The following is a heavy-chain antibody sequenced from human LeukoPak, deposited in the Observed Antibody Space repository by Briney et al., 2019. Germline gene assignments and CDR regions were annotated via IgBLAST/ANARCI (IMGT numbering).Heavy chain of an antibody. CDR2: IYPGDSGT. J-gene: IGHJ4*02. V-gene: IGHV5-51*03. CDR1: GYTFTSYW. Sequence: KPGESLKLSCAGSGYTFTSYWIGWVRQRPGKGQEWMGIIYPGDSGTRYSPSFQGHVTISADKSISPAYLQWSSLKASDTAMYYCVGIAAAGSFDYWGQGTLVTVSS. CDR3: VGIAAAGSFDY. D-gene: IGHD6-13*01.